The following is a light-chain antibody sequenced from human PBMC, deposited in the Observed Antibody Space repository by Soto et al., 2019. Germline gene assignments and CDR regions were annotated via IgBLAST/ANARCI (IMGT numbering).Light chain of an antibody. CDR2: DVS. CDR3: SSYTSSYTLV. Sequence: QSVLXQXXSXXXSPXXSXXISXXGTXSXVGGYNYVSWYQQHPGKAPKLMIYDVSNRPSGGSNRFSGSKSGNTASLTISGLQAEDEADYYCSSYTSSYTLVFGGGTKLTVL. V-gene: IGLV2-14*01. CDR1: XSXVGGYNY. J-gene: IGLJ2*01.